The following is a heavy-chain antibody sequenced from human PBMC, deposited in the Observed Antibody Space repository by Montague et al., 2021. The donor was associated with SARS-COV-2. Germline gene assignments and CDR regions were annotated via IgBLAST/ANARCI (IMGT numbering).Heavy chain of an antibody. D-gene: IGHD3-10*01. CDR2: INHSGST. CDR1: GGSFSGYY. J-gene: IGHJ6*02. V-gene: IGHV4-34*01. CDR3: ARVRYYGSGTSLGMDV. Sequence: SETLSLTCAVYGGSFSGYYWSWLRQPPGKGLEWTGEINHSGSTNYNPSLKSRVTISVDTSKNQFSLKLSSVTAADTAVYYCARVRYYGSGTSLGMDVWGQGTTVTVSS.